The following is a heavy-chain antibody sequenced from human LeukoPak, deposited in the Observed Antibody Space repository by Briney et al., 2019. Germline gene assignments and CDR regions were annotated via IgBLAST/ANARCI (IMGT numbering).Heavy chain of an antibody. Sequence: ASVKVSCKASGYTFTSYYMHWVRQAPGQGLEWMGIINPSGGSTSYAQKFQGRVTMTRDTSTSTVYMELSSLRSEDTAVYYCAAGNYYDSSGYYATLDYWGQGTLVTVSS. CDR3: AAGNYYDSSGYYATLDY. J-gene: IGHJ4*02. D-gene: IGHD3-22*01. CDR1: GYTFTSYY. V-gene: IGHV1-46*01. CDR2: INPSGGST.